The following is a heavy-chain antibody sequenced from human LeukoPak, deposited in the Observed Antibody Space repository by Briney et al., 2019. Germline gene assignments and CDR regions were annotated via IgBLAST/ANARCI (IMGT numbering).Heavy chain of an antibody. CDR3: ARASGDYVYFDY. J-gene: IGHJ4*02. CDR2: IHYRGGS. CDR1: GGSISSGDYY. V-gene: IGHV4-30-4*01. D-gene: IGHD4-17*01. Sequence: NASETLSLTCTVSGGSISSGDYYWSWIRQPPGKGLEWIGYIHYRGGSYYNPSLKSRVTMSVDTSKNQFSLKLSSVTAADTAVYYSARASGDYVYFDYWGQGTLVTVSS.